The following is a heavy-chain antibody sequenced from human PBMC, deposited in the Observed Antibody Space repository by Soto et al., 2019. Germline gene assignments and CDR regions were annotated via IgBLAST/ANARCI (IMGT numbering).Heavy chain of an antibody. CDR3: ARDLTGTTLGP. D-gene: IGHD1-20*01. Sequence: PGGSLRLSCAASGFTFSSYGMHWVRQAPGKGLEWVAAIWYDGSNKYYADSVKGRFTISRDNSKNTLYLQMNSLRAEDTAVYYCARDLTGTTLGPWGQGTLVTVSS. CDR2: IWYDGSNK. CDR1: GFTFSSYG. J-gene: IGHJ5*02. V-gene: IGHV3-33*01.